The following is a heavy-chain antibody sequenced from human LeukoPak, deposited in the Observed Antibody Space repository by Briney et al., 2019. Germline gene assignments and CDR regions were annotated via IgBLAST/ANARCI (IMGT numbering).Heavy chain of an antibody. CDR2: IYPNGAI. J-gene: IGHJ4*02. CDR3: AREYGDQGTRNFDY. CDR1: GGSISSSSYF. V-gene: IGHV4-61*02. D-gene: IGHD4-17*01. Sequence: SETLSLTCTVSGGSISSSSYFWTWIRQPAGKGLEWIGRIYPNGAINYNPSLKSRVTMSVDTSKNQFSLKLISVTAADTAVYYCAREYGDQGTRNFDYWGQGGLVTVSS.